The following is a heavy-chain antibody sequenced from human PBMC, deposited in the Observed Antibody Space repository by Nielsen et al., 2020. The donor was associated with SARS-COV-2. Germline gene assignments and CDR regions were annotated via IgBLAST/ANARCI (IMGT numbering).Heavy chain of an antibody. CDR1: GYSIGSAYY. CDR3: VRTHKRRWGGNDAFDV. J-gene: IGHJ3*01. D-gene: IGHD3-16*01. Sequence: SETLSLTCSVSGYSIGSAYYWGWIRQPPGKGLEWIGIIYHGGTTYYNPSLKSRVTISLDTSKNQVSLNLNSVTAADTAIYYCVRTHKRRWGGNDAFDVWGQGTMVTVSS. V-gene: IGHV4-38-2*01. CDR2: IYHGGTT.